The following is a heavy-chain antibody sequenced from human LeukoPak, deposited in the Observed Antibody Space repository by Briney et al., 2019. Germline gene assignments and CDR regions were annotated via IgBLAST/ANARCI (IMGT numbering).Heavy chain of an antibody. J-gene: IGHJ6*04. CDR2: IKQDGSEK. Sequence: GGSLRLSCAASEFTFSSYWMSWVRQAPGKGLEWVANIKQDGSEKYYVDSVKGGFTISRDKAKNSLYLQMNSLRAEDTAVYYCAELGITMIGGVWGKGTTVTISS. V-gene: IGHV3-7*01. CDR3: AELGITMIGGV. CDR1: EFTFSSYW. D-gene: IGHD3-10*02.